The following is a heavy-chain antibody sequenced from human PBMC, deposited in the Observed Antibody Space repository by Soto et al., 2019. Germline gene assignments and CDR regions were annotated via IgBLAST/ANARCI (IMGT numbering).Heavy chain of an antibody. Sequence: QVQLVQSGAEVKKPGASVKVSCKASGYTFTHYYIHWVRQAPGQGLEWMGMINPRGGSTDYAQKFQGRASMTTDTSTTTVYMELSSLRSDGTAVDYCARPPFPGCMNGVCYPCDPWGQGTMVTVSS. CDR2: INPRGGST. CDR3: ARPPFPGCMNGVCYPCDP. CDR1: GYTFTHYY. D-gene: IGHD2-8*01. V-gene: IGHV1-46*01. J-gene: IGHJ5*02.